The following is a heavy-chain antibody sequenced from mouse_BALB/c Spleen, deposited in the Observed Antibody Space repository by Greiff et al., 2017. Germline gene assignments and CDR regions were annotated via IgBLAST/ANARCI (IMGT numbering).Heavy chain of an antibody. J-gene: IGHJ4*01. Sequence: DVMLVESGGGLVQPKGSLKLSCAASGFTFNTYAMNWVRQAPGKGLEWVARIRSKSNNYATYYADSVKDRFTISRDDSQSMLYLQMNNLKTEDTAMYYCVRHRYGYAMDYWGQGTSVTVSS. CDR1: GFTFNTYA. V-gene: IGHV10-1*02. D-gene: IGHD2-14*01. CDR3: VRHRYGYAMDY. CDR2: IRSKSNNYAT.